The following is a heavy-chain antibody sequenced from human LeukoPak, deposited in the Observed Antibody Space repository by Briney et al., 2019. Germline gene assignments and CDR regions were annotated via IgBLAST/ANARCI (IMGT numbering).Heavy chain of an antibody. CDR3: ARDAFGSIAAQRFDP. CDR2: ISYDGSNK. V-gene: IGHV3-30-3*01. D-gene: IGHD6-6*01. J-gene: IGHJ5*02. Sequence: PGRSLRLSCAASGFTFSSYAMHWVRQAPGKGLEWVAVISYDGSNKYNADSVKGRFTISRDNSKNTLYLQMNSLRAEDTAVYYCARDAFGSIAAQRFDPWGQGTLVTVSS. CDR1: GFTFSSYA.